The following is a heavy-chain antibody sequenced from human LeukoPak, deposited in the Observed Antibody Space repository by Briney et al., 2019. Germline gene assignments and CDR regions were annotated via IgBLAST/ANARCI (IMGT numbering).Heavy chain of an antibody. CDR1: GYTFTSYA. D-gene: IGHD3-3*01. Sequence: ASVTVSFTASGYTFTSYAMHWVRQAPGQRLEWMGWINAGNGNTKYSQKFQGRVTITRDTSASTAYMELSSLRSEDTAAYYCASHGITIFGVVPLLDVWGQGTTVTVSS. J-gene: IGHJ6*02. V-gene: IGHV1-3*01. CDR2: INAGNGNT. CDR3: ASHGITIFGVVPLLDV.